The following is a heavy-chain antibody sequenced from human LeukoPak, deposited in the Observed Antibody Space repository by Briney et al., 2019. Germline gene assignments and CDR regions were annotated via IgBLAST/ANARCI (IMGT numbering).Heavy chain of an antibody. Sequence: PSETLSLTCAVYGGSFSGYYWSWIRQPPGKGLEWIGEINHSGSTNYNPSLKSRVTISVDTSKNQFSLKLSSVTAADTAVYYCASYLPTSKYYYDSSGYYSDWGQGTLVTVSS. CDR2: INHSGST. CDR3: ASYLPTSKYYYDSSGYYSD. D-gene: IGHD3-22*01. V-gene: IGHV4-34*01. J-gene: IGHJ4*02. CDR1: GGSFSGYY.